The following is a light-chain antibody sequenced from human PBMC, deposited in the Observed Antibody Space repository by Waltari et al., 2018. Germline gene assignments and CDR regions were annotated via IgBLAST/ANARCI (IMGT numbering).Light chain of an antibody. CDR2: GKN. J-gene: IGLJ2*01. V-gene: IGLV3-19*01. Sequence: SSELTQDPAVSVALGQTVRITCQGDSLSSYYASWYQQNPGQAPVLVIYGKNNRPSGIPDRFSGSSSGNTASLTITGAQAEDEADYYCNSRDSSGNHLRVFGGGTKLTVL. CDR3: NSRDSSGNHLRV. CDR1: SLSSYY.